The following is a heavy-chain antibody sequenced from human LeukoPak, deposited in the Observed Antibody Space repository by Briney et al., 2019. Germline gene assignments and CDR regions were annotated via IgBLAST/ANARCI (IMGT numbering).Heavy chain of an antibody. CDR1: GFTFSSYG. CDR3: AKPLRRYFNWGVDALDI. V-gene: IGHV3-30*02. Sequence: GGSLRLSCAASGFTFSSYGMHWVRQAPGKGLEWVAFIRYDGSNKYYADSVKGRFTISRDNSKNTLYLQMNSLRAEDTAVYYCAKPLRRYFNWGVDALDIWGQGTMVTVSS. J-gene: IGHJ3*02. CDR2: IRYDGSNK. D-gene: IGHD3-9*01.